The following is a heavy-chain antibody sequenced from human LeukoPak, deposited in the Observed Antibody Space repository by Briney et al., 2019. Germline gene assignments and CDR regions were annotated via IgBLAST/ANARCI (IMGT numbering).Heavy chain of an antibody. CDR1: GGSISSGSYY. D-gene: IGHD3-22*01. V-gene: IGHV4-61*02. Sequence: SETLSLTCTVSGGSISSGSYYWSWIRQPAGKGLEWIGRIYTSGSTNYNPSLKSRVTMSVDTSKNQFSLRLSSVTAADAAVYYCARDGGYDSSGLDYWGQGTLVTVSS. CDR2: IYTSGST. CDR3: ARDGGYDSSGLDY. J-gene: IGHJ4*02.